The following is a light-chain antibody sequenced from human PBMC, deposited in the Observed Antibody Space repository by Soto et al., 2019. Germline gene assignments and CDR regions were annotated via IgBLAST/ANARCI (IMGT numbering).Light chain of an antibody. J-gene: IGKJ5*01. Sequence: EIVMTQSPGTLSVSPGEGATLFCRASQGVRTKLAWYQQRAGQAPRLLMYGASTRATGIPDRFSGSGSGTEFTLTISSLQSEDFAVYYCQQYNSWPPITFGQGTRLEIK. CDR3: QQYNSWPPIT. V-gene: IGKV3-15*01. CDR2: GAS. CDR1: QGVRTK.